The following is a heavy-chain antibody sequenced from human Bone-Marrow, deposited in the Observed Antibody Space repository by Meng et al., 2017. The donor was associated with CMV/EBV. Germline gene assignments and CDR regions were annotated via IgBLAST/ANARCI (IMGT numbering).Heavy chain of an antibody. V-gene: IGHV3-23*01. Sequence: GESLKISCAATGFTVSSYAMSWVRRAPGKGLEWGSAISGSGGSTYYADSVKGRFTISRDNSKNTLYLQMNSLRAEDTAVYYCANAKSMTTVTLRTDYYYYGMDVWGQGTTVTFSS. CDR2: ISGSGGST. J-gene: IGHJ6*02. CDR1: GFTVSSYA. D-gene: IGHD4-11*01. CDR3: ANAKSMTTVTLRTDYYYYGMDV.